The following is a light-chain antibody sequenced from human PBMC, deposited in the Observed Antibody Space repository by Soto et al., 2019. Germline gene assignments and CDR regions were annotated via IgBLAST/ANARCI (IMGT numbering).Light chain of an antibody. CDR3: QQRSNWPLT. Sequence: DIVFTQSPGTLSVSPGARATLPCRASQSGGSSYLGWYQQKPGQAPRFLIYDASTRATGIPARFSGSGSGTDFTLTISSLEPEDFAVYYCQQRSNWPLTFGGGTKVDI. CDR2: DAS. J-gene: IGKJ4*02. V-gene: IGKV3D-20*02. CDR1: QSGGSSY.